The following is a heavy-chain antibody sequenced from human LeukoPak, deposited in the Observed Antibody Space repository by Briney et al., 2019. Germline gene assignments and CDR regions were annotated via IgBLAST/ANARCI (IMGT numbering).Heavy chain of an antibody. J-gene: IGHJ4*02. CDR3: ARDPEGVIGGALGY. CDR2: IIPIFGTA. V-gene: IGHV1-69*05. D-gene: IGHD1-26*01. CDR1: GGTFSSYA. Sequence: SVKVSCKASGGTFSSYAISWVRQAPGQGLEWMGGIIPIFGTANYAQKFQGRVTITTDESTSTAYMELTSLRSEGTAVYYCARDPEGVIGGALGYWGQGTLVNVFS.